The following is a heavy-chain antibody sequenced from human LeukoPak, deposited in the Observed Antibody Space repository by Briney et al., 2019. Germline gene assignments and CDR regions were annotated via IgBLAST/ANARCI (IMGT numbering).Heavy chain of an antibody. Sequence: GGSLRLSCGASGFTFSSYGMLWVRQSPGKGLEWVAVISYDGSNKYYADSVKGRFTISRDNSKNTLYLQMNSLRAEDTAVYYCAKDEGFGESAFDYWGQGTLVTVSS. CDR1: GFTFSSYG. V-gene: IGHV3-30*18. D-gene: IGHD3-10*01. CDR3: AKDEGFGESAFDY. CDR2: ISYDGSNK. J-gene: IGHJ4*02.